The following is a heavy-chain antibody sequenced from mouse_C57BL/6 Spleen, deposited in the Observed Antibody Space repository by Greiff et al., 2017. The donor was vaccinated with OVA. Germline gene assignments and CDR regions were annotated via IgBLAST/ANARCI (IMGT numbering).Heavy chain of an antibody. CDR2: IDPSDSST. J-gene: IGHJ4*01. CDR3: ARDDGYYDYAIDY. Sequence: QVQLQQPGAELVMPGASVKLSCKASGYTFTSYWMHWVKQRPGQGLEWIGEIDPSDSSTNYNQKFKGKSTLTVDKSSSPAYMQLSSLTSEDSAVYYCARDDGYYDYAIDYWGQGTSVTVSS. V-gene: IGHV1-69*01. CDR1: GYTFTSYW. D-gene: IGHD2-3*01.